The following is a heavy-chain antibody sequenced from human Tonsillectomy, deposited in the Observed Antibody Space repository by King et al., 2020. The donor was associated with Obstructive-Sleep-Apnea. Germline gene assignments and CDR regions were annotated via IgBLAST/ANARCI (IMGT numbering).Heavy chain of an antibody. V-gene: IGHV3-23*04. J-gene: IGHJ4*02. CDR1: GFAFSSKP. Sequence: EVQLVESGGGLIQPGGSLRLFCAASGFAFSSKPMHWVRQAPGKGLEWGAVIDPSGGSAFYGDSWAGRVYTSRDNSKNTLLLHMTSLRVEDTAVYFCAKEGQLGYYESWGQGTLVTVSS. D-gene: IGHD3-22*01. CDR2: IDPSGGSA. CDR3: AKEGQLGYYES.